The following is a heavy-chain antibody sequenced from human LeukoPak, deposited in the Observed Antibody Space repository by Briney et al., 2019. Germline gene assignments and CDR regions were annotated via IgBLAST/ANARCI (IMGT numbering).Heavy chain of an antibody. Sequence: GGSLRLSCAASGFTFSSYWMSWVRQAPGKGLEWVANIKQDGSEKYYVDSVRGRFTVSRDNAKSLLYLQMNSLRVEDTAIYYCARGSDAYCGGDCYSLGYWGQGTLVTVSS. CDR3: ARGSDAYCGGDCYSLGY. V-gene: IGHV3-7*03. CDR2: IKQDGSEK. D-gene: IGHD2-21*02. CDR1: GFTFSSYW. J-gene: IGHJ4*02.